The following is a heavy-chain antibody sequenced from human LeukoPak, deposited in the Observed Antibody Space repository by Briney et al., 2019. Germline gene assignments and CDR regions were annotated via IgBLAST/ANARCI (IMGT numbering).Heavy chain of an antibody. J-gene: IGHJ4*02. CDR2: ISDDGSDI. CDR1: GFSFSTSW. D-gene: IGHD3-10*01. Sequence: GGSLRLSCAASGFSFSTSWMHWVRQGPGKGLVWVSRISDDGSDILYADSVKGRFIVSRDNAKNTLYLQMNSLRAEDTALYYCARDRGGWGPTTFNFWGQGTLVTVSS. CDR3: ARDRGGWGPTTFNF. V-gene: IGHV3-74*01.